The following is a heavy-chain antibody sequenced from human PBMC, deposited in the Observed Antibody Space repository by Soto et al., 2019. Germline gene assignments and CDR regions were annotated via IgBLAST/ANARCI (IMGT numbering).Heavy chain of an antibody. CDR3: ARTYYDFWSGPLGNYYYYYGMDV. J-gene: IGHJ6*02. V-gene: IGHV3-33*01. CDR2: IWYDGSNK. D-gene: IGHD3-3*01. CDR1: GFTFCSYG. Sequence: QVQLVESGGGVVQPGRSLRLSCAASGFTFCSYGMHWVRQAPGKGLEWVAVIWYDGSNKYYADSVKGRFTISRDNSKNTLYLQMNSLRAEDTAVYYCARTYYDFWSGPLGNYYYYYGMDVWGQGTTVTVSS.